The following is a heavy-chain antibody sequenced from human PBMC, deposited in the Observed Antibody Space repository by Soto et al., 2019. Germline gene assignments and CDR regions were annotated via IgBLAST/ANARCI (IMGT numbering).Heavy chain of an antibody. J-gene: IGHJ5*02. CDR2: IYYTGNT. CDR3: VRVEMYAGEFTPNSDR. CDR1: GDSLRSSYHY. Sequence: QLHESGPGQVKSSETLSLTCTVSGDSLRSSYHYWGWIRQSPGKGLEWIGSIYYTGNTYYNPCLKSRVSISVDMATNEIYLRLMAESVAHTAVYYCVRVEMYAGEFTPNSDRWGQGALVTVSS. D-gene: IGHD2-8*01. V-gene: IGHV4-39*01.